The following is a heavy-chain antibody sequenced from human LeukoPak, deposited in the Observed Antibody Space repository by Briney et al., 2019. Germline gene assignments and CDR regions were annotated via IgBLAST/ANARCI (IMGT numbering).Heavy chain of an antibody. J-gene: IGHJ2*01. Sequence: PGGSLRLSCAASGFPFSRFAMTWVRQAPGKGLEWVSAISGSSESTNYADSVKGRFTISRDNSKNTLYLQMTNLGAEDTAVYYCAKGRGGGGEYWHVDICGRGILVTVPS. D-gene: IGHD3-10*01. CDR3: AKGRGGGGEYWHVDI. CDR1: GFPFSRFA. CDR2: ISGSSEST. V-gene: IGHV3-23*01.